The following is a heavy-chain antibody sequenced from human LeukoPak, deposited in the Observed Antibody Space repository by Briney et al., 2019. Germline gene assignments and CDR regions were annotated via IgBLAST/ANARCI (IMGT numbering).Heavy chain of an antibody. CDR1: RDIFNSYS. CDR2: IIPVLGIP. V-gene: IGHV1-69*04. Sequence: SVKVSCKTSRDIFNSYSLIWVRQAPGQGLEWMARIIPVLGIPNYAQKFQGRLTVTADKSTSTVFMELSSLRSDDTAVYYCARDAGYDSIGSSYAYFDLWGRGTLVTVSS. J-gene: IGHJ2*01. CDR3: ARDAGYDSIGSSYAYFDL. D-gene: IGHD4-11*01.